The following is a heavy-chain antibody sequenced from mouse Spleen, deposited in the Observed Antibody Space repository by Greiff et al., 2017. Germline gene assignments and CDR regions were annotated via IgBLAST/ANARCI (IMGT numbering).Heavy chain of an antibody. J-gene: IGHJ3*01. CDR3: AREITGTGPAWFAY. CDR1: GFSLTSYG. Sequence: VKLMESGPGLVAPSQSLSITCTVSGFSLTSYGVHWVRQPPGKGLEWLGVIWAGGSTNYNSALMSRLSISKDNSKSQVFLKMNSLQADDTAIYYCAREITGTGPAWFAYWGQGTLVTVSA. CDR2: IWAGGST. V-gene: IGHV2-9*02. D-gene: IGHD4-1*01.